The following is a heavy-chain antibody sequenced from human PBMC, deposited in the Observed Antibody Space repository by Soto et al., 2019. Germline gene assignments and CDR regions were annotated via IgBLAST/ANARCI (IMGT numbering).Heavy chain of an antibody. CDR3: ATSAYGDYGWFDP. CDR2: IYYSGST. CDR1: GGSVSSGDYD. D-gene: IGHD4-17*01. Sequence: PPEALSLPCTVSGGSVSSGDYDWGGVLGPPGKGLEWIGYIYYSGSTYYNPSLKSRVTISVDTSKNQFSLKLSSVTAADTAVYYCATSAYGDYGWFDPWGQGTLVTVSS. V-gene: IGHV4-30-4*01. J-gene: IGHJ5*02.